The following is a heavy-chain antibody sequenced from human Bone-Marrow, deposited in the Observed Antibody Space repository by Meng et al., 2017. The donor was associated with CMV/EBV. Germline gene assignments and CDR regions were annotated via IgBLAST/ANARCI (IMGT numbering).Heavy chain of an antibody. J-gene: IGHJ6*02. V-gene: IGHV3-23*01. D-gene: IGHD2-15*01. CDR3: AKKSGFCSGGSCYSYYYYGMDV. CDR1: GFTFSSYA. Sequence: GESLKISCAASGFTFSSYAMSWVRQAPGKGLEWVSAISGSGGSTYYADSVKGRFTISRDNSKNTLYLQMNSLRAEDTAVYYFAKKSGFCSGGSCYSYYYYGMDVWGQGTTVTVSS. CDR2: ISGSGGST.